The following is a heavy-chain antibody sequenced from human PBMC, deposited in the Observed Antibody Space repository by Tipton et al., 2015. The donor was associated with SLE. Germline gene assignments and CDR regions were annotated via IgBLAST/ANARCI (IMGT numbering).Heavy chain of an antibody. CDR1: GGSFSGYY. CDR3: ARGEQQLVRALDY. J-gene: IGHJ4*02. V-gene: IGHV4-34*01. CDR2: INHCGST. D-gene: IGHD6-13*01. Sequence: TLSLTCAVYGGSFSGYYWSWIRQPPGKGVEWIGEINHCGSTNYNPSLKSRVTISVDTSKNQFSLKLSSVTAADTAVYYCARGEQQLVRALDYWGQGTLVTVSS.